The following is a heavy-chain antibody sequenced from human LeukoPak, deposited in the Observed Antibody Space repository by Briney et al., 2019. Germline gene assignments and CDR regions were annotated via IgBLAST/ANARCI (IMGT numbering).Heavy chain of an antibody. Sequence: GASVTCSCTASGYTFTSYGISWVRQAPRQGLEWMGWIGAYNGNTNYAQKLQGRVTMTTDTSTSTAYMELRSLRSDDTAVYYCARDPGAAAARHFDYWGQGTLVTVSS. D-gene: IGHD6-13*01. CDR1: GYTFTSYG. J-gene: IGHJ4*02. CDR3: ARDPGAAAARHFDY. V-gene: IGHV1-18*04. CDR2: IGAYNGNT.